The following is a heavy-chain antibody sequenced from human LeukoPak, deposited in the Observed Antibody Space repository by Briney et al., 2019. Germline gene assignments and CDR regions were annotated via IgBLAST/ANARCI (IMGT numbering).Heavy chain of an antibody. CDR3: ARFGRRGFGY. D-gene: IGHD3-10*01. Sequence: SETLSLTCAVYGGSFSGYYWSWIRQPPGKGLEWIGEINHSGSTNYNPSLKSRVTISVDTSKNQFSLKLSSVTAADTAVYYCARFGRRGFGYWGQGTLVTVSS. V-gene: IGHV4-34*01. CDR2: INHSGST. CDR1: GGSFSGYY. J-gene: IGHJ4*02.